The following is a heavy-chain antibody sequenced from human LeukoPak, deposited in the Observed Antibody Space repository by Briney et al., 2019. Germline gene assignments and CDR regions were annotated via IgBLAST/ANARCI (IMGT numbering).Heavy chain of an antibody. J-gene: IGHJ4*02. CDR3: ARDYYDSTGYYSLDS. CDR1: GFTFSSYN. D-gene: IGHD3-22*01. Sequence: GGSLRLSCAASGFTFSSYNMHWVRQAPGKGLEWVSSISESTIFKYYGDSVKGRFTISRDNPKNSLYLQMNSLRAEDTAVYYCARDYYDSTGYYSLDSWGQGTLVTVSS. V-gene: IGHV3-21*01. CDR2: ISESTIFK.